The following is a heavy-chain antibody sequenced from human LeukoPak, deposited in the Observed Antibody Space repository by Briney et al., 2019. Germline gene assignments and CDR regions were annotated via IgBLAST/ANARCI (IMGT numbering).Heavy chain of an antibody. CDR1: GFTFSSYG. D-gene: IGHD3-10*01. CDR2: ISYDGSNK. V-gene: IGHV3-30*03. Sequence: GGSLRLSCAASGFTFSSYGMHWVRQAPGKGLEWVAVISYDGSNKYYADSVKGRFTTSRDNSKNTLYLQMSSLRAEDTAVYYCAREQYYYGSGSYYALDYWGQGTLGTASS. J-gene: IGHJ4*02. CDR3: AREQYYYGSGSYYALDY.